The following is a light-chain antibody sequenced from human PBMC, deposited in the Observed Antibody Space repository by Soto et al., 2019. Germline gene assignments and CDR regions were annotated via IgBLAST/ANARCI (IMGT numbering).Light chain of an antibody. V-gene: IGKV3-11*01. J-gene: IGKJ5*01. Sequence: EIALTQSPATLSLSPGESATLSCRASQSVSSYLAWYQQKPGQAPRLLIYDAFNRATGIPARSSGSGSGTAFTPTTTSLGPEDIAIDYCQQRSTWPGTFGEGTRLEIQ. CDR3: QQRSTWPGT. CDR2: DAF. CDR1: QSVSSY.